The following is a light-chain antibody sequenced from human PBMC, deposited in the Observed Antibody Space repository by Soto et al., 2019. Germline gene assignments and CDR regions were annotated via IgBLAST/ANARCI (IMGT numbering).Light chain of an antibody. CDR3: CSYTGISTLYV. V-gene: IGLV2-14*03. CDR2: DVS. CDR1: SNDIGTYDY. Sequence: SVLTQPACVSGSPGQSITISCTGTSNDIGTYDYVSWYQQHPGKVPKLMIFDVSNRPSGVSNRFSGSKSGNTASLTISGLQAEDEADYYCCSYTGISTLYVFGSGTKVTVL. J-gene: IGLJ1*01.